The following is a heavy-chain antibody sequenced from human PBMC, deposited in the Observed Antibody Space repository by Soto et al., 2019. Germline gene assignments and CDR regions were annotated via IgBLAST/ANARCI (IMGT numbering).Heavy chain of an antibody. CDR2: IYHSGGT. CDR1: GDSISSNYW. J-gene: IGHJ6*02. V-gene: IGHV4-4*02. CDR3: ARDVLRFSLGV. D-gene: IGHD3-3*01. Sequence: QVQLQESGPGLVKPSGTLSLTCAVSGDSISSNYWWNWVRQPPGKGLEWIGEIYHSGGTKYNPSLKSRVTMSVDKSKNQFSLMLNSVTAADTAVYYCARDVLRFSLGVWGQGTTVTVSS.